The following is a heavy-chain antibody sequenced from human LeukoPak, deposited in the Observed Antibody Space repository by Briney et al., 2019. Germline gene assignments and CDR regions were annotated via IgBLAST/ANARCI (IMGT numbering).Heavy chain of an antibody. J-gene: IGHJ4*02. V-gene: IGHV3-7*01. CDR2: INQDGSIK. Sequence: GGSLRLSCAASGFTFSNYWISWVRQAPGKGLEWVANINQDGSIKYYVDSVKGRFTTSRDNAKNSLYLQMSSLRVEDTAVYYCARVGYSSSSIDYWGQGTLVTVSS. CDR1: GFTFSNYW. CDR3: ARVGYSSSSIDY. D-gene: IGHD6-6*01.